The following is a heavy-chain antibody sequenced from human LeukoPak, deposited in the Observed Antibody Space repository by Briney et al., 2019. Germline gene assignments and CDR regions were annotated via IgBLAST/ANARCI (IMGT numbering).Heavy chain of an antibody. Sequence: GGSLRLSCAASGLAFSSYAMSWVPQAPGKGLEWVSAISGSGGSTYYADSGKGRFTISRDNSKNTLYLQMNSLRAEDTAVYYCAKDRSGIVATRYYFDYWGQGTLVTVSS. D-gene: IGHD5-12*01. V-gene: IGHV3-23*01. J-gene: IGHJ4*02. CDR2: ISGSGGST. CDR1: GLAFSSYA. CDR3: AKDRSGIVATRYYFDY.